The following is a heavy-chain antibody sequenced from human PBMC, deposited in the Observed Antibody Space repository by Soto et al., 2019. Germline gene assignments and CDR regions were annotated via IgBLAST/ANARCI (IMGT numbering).Heavy chain of an antibody. CDR3: ARRGGGDSLFDS. D-gene: IGHD4-17*01. CDR2: IFYGGGTGVT. J-gene: IGHJ4*02. Sequence: SETLSLTCTVSGDSFSTSNYYWGWIRQPPGKGLEWIGNIFYGGGTGVTYYNPSLKSRVIISVDTSKNQFSLKLRSITAADAALYFCARRGGGDSLFDSWGQGKLVTVSS. CDR1: GDSFSTSNYY. V-gene: IGHV4-39*01.